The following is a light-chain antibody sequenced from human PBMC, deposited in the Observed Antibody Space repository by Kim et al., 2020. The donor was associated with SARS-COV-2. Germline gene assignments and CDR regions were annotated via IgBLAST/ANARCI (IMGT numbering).Light chain of an antibody. CDR1: QGISDA. Sequence: AIQLTQSPSSLSASVGDRVTITCRASQGISDALYWYQQKPGKPPKLLIYDASSLKSGVPSRFSCSGSATDFTLTISSLQPEDFATYYCQQINTFPLTFGGGTKVDIK. CDR3: QQINTFPLT. V-gene: IGKV1-13*02. J-gene: IGKJ4*01. CDR2: DAS.